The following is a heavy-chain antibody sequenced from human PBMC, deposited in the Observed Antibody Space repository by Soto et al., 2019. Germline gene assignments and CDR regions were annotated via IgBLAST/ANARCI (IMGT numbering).Heavy chain of an antibody. CDR1: GYSFTRYS. CDR3: GRDSKWDDTSVGMDV. CDR2: TNAGNGKT. J-gene: IGHJ6*02. Sequence: EASVKVSCKASGYSFTRYSIHWVRQAPGQSLEWMGWTNAGNGKTKYSQKFQGRVTITGDTSASTAYMELSSLRSEDTSVYYCGRDSKWDDTSVGMDVWGQGTKVTVSS. D-gene: IGHD3-22*01. V-gene: IGHV1-3*01.